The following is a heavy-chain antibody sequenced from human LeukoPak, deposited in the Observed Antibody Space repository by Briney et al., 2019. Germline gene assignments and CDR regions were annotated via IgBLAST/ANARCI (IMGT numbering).Heavy chain of an antibody. D-gene: IGHD5-12*01. CDR3: ARVRVDIVATIDWYFDY. J-gene: IGHJ4*02. CDR1: GGSISSGGYY. V-gene: IGHV4-31*03. CDR2: IYYSGST. Sequence: SQTLSLTCTVSGGSISSGGYYWSWIRQHPGKGLEWIGYIYYSGSTYYNPSLKSRVTISVDTSKNQFSLKLSSVTAADTAVYYCARVRVDIVATIDWYFDYWGQGTLVTVSS.